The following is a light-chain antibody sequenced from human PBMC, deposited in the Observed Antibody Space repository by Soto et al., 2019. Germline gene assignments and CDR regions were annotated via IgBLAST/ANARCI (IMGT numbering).Light chain of an antibody. CDR3: QHYNSYSEA. J-gene: IGKJ1*01. CDR1: QSVGSD. CDR2: GAS. V-gene: IGKV3-15*01. Sequence: EIVMTQSPATLSVSPGERATLSCRASQSVGSDLAWYQQKPGQAPRLLIYGASTRATGIPARFSGSGSGTEFTLTISSLQSEDFAVYYCQHYNSYSEAFGQGTKVELK.